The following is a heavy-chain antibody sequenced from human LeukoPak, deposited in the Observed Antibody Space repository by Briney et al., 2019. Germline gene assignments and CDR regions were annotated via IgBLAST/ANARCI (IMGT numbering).Heavy chain of an antibody. Sequence: PGRSLRLSCAASGFTFSSYAMHWVRQAPGKGLEWVAVISYDGSNKYYADSVKGRFTISRDNSKNTLYLQMNSLRAEDTAVYYCASPYSGYPRHAFDIWGQGTMVTVSS. V-gene: IGHV3-30-3*01. CDR3: ASPYSGYPRHAFDI. J-gene: IGHJ3*02. CDR1: GFTFSSYA. D-gene: IGHD5-12*01. CDR2: ISYDGSNK.